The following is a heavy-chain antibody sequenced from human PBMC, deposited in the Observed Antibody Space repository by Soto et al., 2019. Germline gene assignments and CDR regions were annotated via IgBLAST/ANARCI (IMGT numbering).Heavy chain of an antibody. CDR3: ASEYSSSLGGMDV. J-gene: IGHJ6*02. CDR2: INHSGST. V-gene: IGHV4-34*01. D-gene: IGHD6-6*01. Sequence: PSETLSLTCAVYGGSFSGYYWSWIRQPPGKGLEWIGEINHSGSTNYNPSLKSRVTISVDTSKNQFSLKLSSVTAADTAVYYCASEYSSSLGGMDVWGQGTTVTVSS. CDR1: GGSFSGYY.